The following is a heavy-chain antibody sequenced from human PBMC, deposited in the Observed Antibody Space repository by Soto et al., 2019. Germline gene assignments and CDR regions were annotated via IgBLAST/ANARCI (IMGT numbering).Heavy chain of an antibody. CDR2: ILGNGGAT. J-gene: IGHJ5*02. V-gene: IGHV3-23*01. D-gene: IGHD3-3*01. CDR3: AKDHSLRPEGVWGFYL. CDR1: GFTFSNFA. Sequence: EVQLLESGGGLVQPGGSLRLSCAASGFTFSNFALSWVRQAPGKGPQWVSSILGNGGATFYADSVKGRFTISRDNFKNPLYLPMGGLRADDPAVDHFAKDHSLRPEGVWGFYLWGRGTLVTVSS.